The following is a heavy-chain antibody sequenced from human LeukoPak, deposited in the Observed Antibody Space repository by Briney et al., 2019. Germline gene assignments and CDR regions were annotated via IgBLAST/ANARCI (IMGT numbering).Heavy chain of an antibody. Sequence: PSETLSLTCTVSGGSMRSSSYYWGWIRQPPGKGLEWIGSIYYGGSSFYNPSLKSRVTISVDTSKNQFSLKLRSVTAADTAVYYRARHLVYYESSGPYLGQGTLVTVSS. CDR1: GGSMRSSSYY. CDR3: ARHLVYYESSGPY. J-gene: IGHJ4*02. D-gene: IGHD3-22*01. CDR2: IYYGGSS. V-gene: IGHV4-39*01.